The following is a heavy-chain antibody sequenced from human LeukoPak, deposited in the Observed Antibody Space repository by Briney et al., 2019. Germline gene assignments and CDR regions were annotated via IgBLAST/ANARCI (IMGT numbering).Heavy chain of an antibody. CDR3: ARLTMVRGEALYYFDY. Sequence: SETLSLTCTVSGGSISSSSYYWGWIRQPPGKGLEWIGSIYYSGSTYYNPSLKSRVTISVDTSTNQFSLKLSSVTAADTAVYYCARLTMVRGEALYYFDYWGQGTLVTVSS. CDR2: IYYSGST. J-gene: IGHJ4*02. D-gene: IGHD3-10*01. V-gene: IGHV4-39*01. CDR1: GGSISSSSYY.